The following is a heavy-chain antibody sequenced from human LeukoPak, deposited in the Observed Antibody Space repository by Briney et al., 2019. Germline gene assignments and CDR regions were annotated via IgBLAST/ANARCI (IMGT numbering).Heavy chain of an antibody. CDR3: ARLGGCYYADFDS. D-gene: IGHD1-26*01. Sequence: SETLSLTCTVSGGSISSSSYYWGWIRQPPGKGLEWIGSIYYSGSTYYNPSLKSRVTISVDTSKNQFSLKLNSVTAADTAVYYCARLGGCYYADFDSWGQGALETVSS. CDR2: IYYSGST. V-gene: IGHV4-39*01. J-gene: IGHJ4*02. CDR1: GGSISSSSYY.